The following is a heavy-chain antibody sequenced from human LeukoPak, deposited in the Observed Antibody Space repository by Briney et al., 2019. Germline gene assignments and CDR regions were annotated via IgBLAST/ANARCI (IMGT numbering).Heavy chain of an antibody. CDR1: GGSISSSNW. J-gene: IGHJ6*03. Sequence: AETLSLTCAVSGGSISSSNWWCWVRQPPGKGVGWFGDIFHSGNTTYNPSLKGRFTISIDKSKNQFCLRLSSVTAADTAVYFCARVKVNRAMALQYYHYYMDVWGKGTTVIVSS. D-gene: IGHD2/OR15-2a*01. CDR2: IFHSGNT. CDR3: ARVKVNRAMALQYYHYYMDV. V-gene: IGHV4/OR15-8*02.